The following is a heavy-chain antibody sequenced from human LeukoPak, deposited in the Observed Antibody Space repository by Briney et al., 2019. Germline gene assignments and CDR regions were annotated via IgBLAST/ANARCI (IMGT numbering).Heavy chain of an antibody. Sequence: PGGSLRLSCAASGFSFSTYWMSWVRQAPGKGLEWVANIKQDGSEKYYVDSVKGRFTISRDNAKNSLYLQMNSLRTEDTAVYYCARGLPNYYGMDVWGQGTTVTVSS. CDR2: IKQDGSEK. CDR3: ARGLPNYYGMDV. J-gene: IGHJ6*02. CDR1: GFSFSTYW. V-gene: IGHV3-7*01.